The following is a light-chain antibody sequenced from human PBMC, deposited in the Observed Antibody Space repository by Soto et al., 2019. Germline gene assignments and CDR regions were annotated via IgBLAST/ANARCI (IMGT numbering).Light chain of an antibody. CDR2: DAS. CDR3: QQRSNWPLFT. J-gene: IGKJ3*01. Sequence: EIVLTQSPATLSLSLGERATLSCRASQSVSSYLAWYQQRSGQAPRLLIYDASNRATGIPARFSGSGSGTDFALTISSLEPEDFAVYYCQQRSNWPLFTFGPGTKLDIK. V-gene: IGKV3-11*01. CDR1: QSVSSY.